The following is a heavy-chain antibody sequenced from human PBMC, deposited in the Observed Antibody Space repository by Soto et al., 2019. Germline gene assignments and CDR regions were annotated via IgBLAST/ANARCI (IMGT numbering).Heavy chain of an antibody. J-gene: IGHJ4*02. CDR3: ARDHKTRIERFDY. CDR1: GYTFTAYG. Sequence: QVQRVQSGPEVKRPGASVKVSCKTSGYTFTAYGISWVRQAPGQGLEWVGWISDYNDRTNYAQRLQGRVTVTTDTSTPTGYMELSTQRSEDTALYYCARDHKTRIERFDYWGQGTLVTVSS. D-gene: IGHD2-15*01. V-gene: IGHV1-18*04. CDR2: ISDYNDRT.